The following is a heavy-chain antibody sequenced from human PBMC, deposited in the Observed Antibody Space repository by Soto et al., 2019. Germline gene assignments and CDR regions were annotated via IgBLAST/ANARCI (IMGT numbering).Heavy chain of an antibody. D-gene: IGHD1-26*01. CDR2: ISYDGNNE. J-gene: IGHJ3*02. CDR1: GFTFSAYT. CDR3: ARDGYMGRSDGFDI. Sequence: QVQLVESGGGVVQPGRSLRLSCAASGFTFSAYTMHWVRQPPGKGLEWVAVISYDGNNERYTDPVKGRFTVSRDNSKSTLYLKMNRLKSADTAVDYCARDGYMGRSDGFDIWGQGTMVTVSS. V-gene: IGHV3-30-3*01.